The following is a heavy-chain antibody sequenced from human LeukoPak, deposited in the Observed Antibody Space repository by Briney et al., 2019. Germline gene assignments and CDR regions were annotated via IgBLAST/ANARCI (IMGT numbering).Heavy chain of an antibody. CDR2: IYTSGST. Sequence: PSETLSLTCTVSGGSISSYYLNWIRQPAGKGLEWIGRIYTSGSTNYNPSLKSGVTMSVDTCKNQFSLKLSSVTAADTAMYYCARAGTKPNYYYYYMDVWGKGTTVTVSS. CDR1: GGSISSYY. D-gene: IGHD1-1*01. J-gene: IGHJ6*03. V-gene: IGHV4-4*07. CDR3: ARAGTKPNYYYYYMDV.